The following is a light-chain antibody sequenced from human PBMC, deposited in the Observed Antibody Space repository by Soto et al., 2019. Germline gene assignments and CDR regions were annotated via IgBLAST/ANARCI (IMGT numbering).Light chain of an antibody. Sequence: DIQLTQSPSSLSACVGDRVTITCRASQSISIFLNWYQQKSGKAPKVLVYAADSLQSGVPSRFSGSASGTDFTLTISSLQPEDSATYYCQQSYTTSWTFGHGTKVEIK. CDR1: QSISIF. CDR2: AAD. CDR3: QQSYTTSWT. V-gene: IGKV1-39*01. J-gene: IGKJ1*01.